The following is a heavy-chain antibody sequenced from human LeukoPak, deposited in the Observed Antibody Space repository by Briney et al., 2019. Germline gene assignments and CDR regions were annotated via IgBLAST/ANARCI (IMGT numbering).Heavy chain of an antibody. CDR1: GFTFSSYW. J-gene: IGHJ1*01. V-gene: IGHV3-74*01. Sequence: GGSLRLSCAATGFTFSSYWMHWVRQAPGKGLVWVSRIKSDGSTRYADSVKGRFTISRDNAKNTVSLQMNSLRAEDTGVYYCARAPSEIGGYYPEYFRHWGQGTLVTVSP. D-gene: IGHD3-22*01. CDR3: ARAPSEIGGYYPEYFRH. CDR2: IKSDGST.